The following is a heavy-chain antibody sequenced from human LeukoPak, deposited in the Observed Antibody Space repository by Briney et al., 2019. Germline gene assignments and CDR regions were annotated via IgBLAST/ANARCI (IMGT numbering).Heavy chain of an antibody. V-gene: IGHV3-73*01. CDR2: IGSGAKSYAT. CDR1: GSTFSGSA. CDR3: ARVAGWHWFDP. D-gene: IGHD6-19*01. Sequence: GGSLRLSCAASGSTFSGSAMHWVRQAPGKGLEWVGQIGSGAKSYATAYAASVKGRFTISRDDSKNTAYLQMNNMRVDDTAVYYCARVAGWHWFDPWGQGTLVTVSS. J-gene: IGHJ5*02.